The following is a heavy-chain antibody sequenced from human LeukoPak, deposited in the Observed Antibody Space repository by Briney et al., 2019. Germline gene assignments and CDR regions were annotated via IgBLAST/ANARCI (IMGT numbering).Heavy chain of an antibody. V-gene: IGHV3-48*03. CDR3: AELGITMIGGV. CDR2: ISSSGSTI. Sequence: GGSLRLSCAASGFTFSSYEMNWARHAPGKGLEWGSDISSSGSTIYYADSVKGRFTISRDNAKNSLYLQMNSLRAEDTAVYYCAELGITMIGGVWGKGTPVTISS. CDR1: GFTFSSYE. J-gene: IGHJ6*04. D-gene: IGHD3-10*02.